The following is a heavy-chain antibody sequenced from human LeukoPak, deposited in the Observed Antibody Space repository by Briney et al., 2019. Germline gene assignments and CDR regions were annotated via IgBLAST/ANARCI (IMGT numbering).Heavy chain of an antibody. CDR1: GFAFSRYW. V-gene: IGHV3-7*03. Sequence: GGSLRLSCAASGFAFSRYWMTWIRQAPGKGLEWVAYLKPDGSAAYYMDSVRGRLTISRDNAKNLLYLEMSSLRVEDTAIYYCAKPPTGNVKFDSWGQGTLVTVS. CDR3: AKPPTGNVKFDS. D-gene: IGHD1-1*01. CDR2: LKPDGSAA. J-gene: IGHJ4*02.